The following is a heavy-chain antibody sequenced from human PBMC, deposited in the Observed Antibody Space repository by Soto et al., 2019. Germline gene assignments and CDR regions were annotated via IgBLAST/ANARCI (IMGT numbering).Heavy chain of an antibody. CDR3: AAGGGLPRYY. J-gene: IGHJ4*02. Sequence: QLQLQESGSGLVKPSQTLSLTCAVSGGSISSGGYYWSWLRQPPGKGLEWIGYIYHSGRTYYNPSFKSRVTISVDRSKNQFSLKLSSVTAADTAVYYCAAGGGLPRYYWGQGTLVTVSS. CDR1: GGSISSGGYY. V-gene: IGHV4-30-2*01. CDR2: IYHSGRT. D-gene: IGHD5-12*01.